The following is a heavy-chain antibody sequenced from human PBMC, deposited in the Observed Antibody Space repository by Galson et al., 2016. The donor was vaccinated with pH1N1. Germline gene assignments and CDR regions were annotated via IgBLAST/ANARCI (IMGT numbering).Heavy chain of an antibody. CDR3: VKRPTAATGPFEY. V-gene: IGHV3-23*01. D-gene: IGHD6-13*01. CDR2: ITASGGNT. Sequence: SLRLSCAASGFTFSSYAMSWVCQAPGKGLEWVSSITASGGNTYYADSVKGRFTISRDNSKNTLFLQMNSLRAEDTAVYYCVKRPTAATGPFEYWGQGTLVTVSS. J-gene: IGHJ4*02. CDR1: GFTFSSYA.